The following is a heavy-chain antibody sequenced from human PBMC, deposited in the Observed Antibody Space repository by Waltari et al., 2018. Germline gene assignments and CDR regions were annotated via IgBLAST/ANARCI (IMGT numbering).Heavy chain of an antibody. V-gene: IGHV4-38-2*01. Sequence: QVQLQESGPGLVKPSETLSLTCAVSGYSLSSGYYWGWIRQPPGKGLEWIGSIYHSGSTYYNPSLTSRVTISVDTSKNQFPLKLSSVTAADTAVYYCARAYYDILTGYLIDAFDIWGQGTMVTVSS. J-gene: IGHJ3*02. CDR3: ARAYYDILTGYLIDAFDI. CDR1: GYSLSSGYY. D-gene: IGHD3-9*01. CDR2: IYHSGST.